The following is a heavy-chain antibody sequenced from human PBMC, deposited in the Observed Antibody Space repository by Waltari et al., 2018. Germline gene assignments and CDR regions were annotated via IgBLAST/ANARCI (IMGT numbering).Heavy chain of an antibody. Sequence: QVQLQESGPGLVKPSETLSLTCTVSGGSISRYYWSWIRQPPGKGLEWIGYIYYSGSTNYNPSLKSRVTISVDTSKNQFSLKLSSVTAADTAVYYCASALSRQYYFDYWGQGTLVTVSS. CDR1: GGSISRYY. J-gene: IGHJ4*02. D-gene: IGHD4-4*01. V-gene: IGHV4-59*01. CDR3: ASALSRQYYFDY. CDR2: IYYSGST.